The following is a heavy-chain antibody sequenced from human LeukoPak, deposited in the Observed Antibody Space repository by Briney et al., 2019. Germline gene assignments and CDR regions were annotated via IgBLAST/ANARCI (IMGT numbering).Heavy chain of an antibody. D-gene: IGHD6-13*01. CDR3: ARSELHSSSWYYFDY. Sequence: ASVKVSCKVSGYTLTELSMHWVRQAPGQGLEWMGWINPNSGGTNYAQKFQGWVTMTRDTSISTAYMELSRLRSDDTAVYYCARSELHSSSWYYFDYWGQGTLVTVSS. CDR1: GYTLTELS. J-gene: IGHJ4*02. V-gene: IGHV1-2*04. CDR2: INPNSGGT.